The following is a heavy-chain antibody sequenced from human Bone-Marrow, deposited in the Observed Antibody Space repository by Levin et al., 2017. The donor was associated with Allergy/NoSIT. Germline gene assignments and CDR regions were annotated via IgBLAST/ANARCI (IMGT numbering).Heavy chain of an antibody. V-gene: IGHV3-30*18. J-gene: IGHJ4*02. CDR2: ISYDGTDK. CDR1: GFTFSDYA. Sequence: PGGSLRLSCSASGFTFSDYAMHWVRQAPGKGLEWVALISYDGTDKYYLDSVKGRFTISRDNSKNTLYLQMNSLRPEDTAVYYCAKGADYVWGSYRPQEKYYFASWGQGTVVTVSS. D-gene: IGHD3-16*02. CDR3: AKGADYVWGSYRPQEKYYFAS.